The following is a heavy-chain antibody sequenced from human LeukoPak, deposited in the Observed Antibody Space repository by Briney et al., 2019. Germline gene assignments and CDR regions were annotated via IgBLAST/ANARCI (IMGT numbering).Heavy chain of an antibody. D-gene: IGHD5-12*01. V-gene: IGHV1-46*01. J-gene: IGHJ4*02. Sequence: ASVKVSCKASGYTFTSYYVHWVRQAPGQGLEWMGIINPSGGSTYYAQKFQGRVTMTRDTSTSTVYMELSSLRSEDTAVYYCAREGNVDIVATIDFDYWGQGTLVAVSS. CDR1: GYTFTSYY. CDR2: INPSGGST. CDR3: AREGNVDIVATIDFDY.